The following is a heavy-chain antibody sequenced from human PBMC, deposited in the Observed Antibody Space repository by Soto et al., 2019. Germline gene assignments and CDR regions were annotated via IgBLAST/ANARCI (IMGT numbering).Heavy chain of an antibody. D-gene: IGHD6-19*01. Sequence: EVQLLESGGGLVQPGGSLRLSCAASGFTFSSSAMSWVRQAPGKGLEWVSAIRGTNGNTHYAESVKGRLTISRDNSKNTLYLQMNFLRAEDTAVYYCAKCTLDMIVTSGWCNWLDPWGQGTLVIVSS. CDR1: GFTFSSSA. J-gene: IGHJ5*02. CDR2: IRGTNGNT. CDR3: AKCTLDMIVTSGWCNWLDP. V-gene: IGHV3-23*01.